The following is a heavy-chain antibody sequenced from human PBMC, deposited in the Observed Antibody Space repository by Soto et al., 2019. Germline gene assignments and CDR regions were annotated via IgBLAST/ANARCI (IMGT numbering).Heavy chain of an antibody. CDR1: GYTFNKYP. CDR3: ARKDYYDSGMYYFDY. Sequence: QVQVVQSGAEVKKPGASVKVSCKTSGYTFNKYPIHWVRQAPGQGLEWMGWINPANGDTGYSQKFQDRVNISRDTSASTAYMELSSLRSEDTAVYYCARKDYYDSGMYYFDYWGQGTLVTVSS. J-gene: IGHJ4*02. V-gene: IGHV1-3*01. D-gene: IGHD3-22*01. CDR2: INPANGDT.